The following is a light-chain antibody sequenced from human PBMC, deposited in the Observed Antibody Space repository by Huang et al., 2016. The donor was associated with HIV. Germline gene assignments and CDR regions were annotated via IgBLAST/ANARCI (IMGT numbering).Light chain of an antibody. J-gene: IGKJ1*01. CDR1: QTVGSN. Sequence: EIVMTQSPATLSVSPGERATLSCRASQTVGSNIAWYQQKIGQAPRLLIFDAATRATVIPARFSGSESGTVFTLTISSLQSEDFAVYYCHHYNNWPPRGTFGQGTKVEIK. CDR3: HHYNNWPPRGT. CDR2: DAA. V-gene: IGKV3-15*01.